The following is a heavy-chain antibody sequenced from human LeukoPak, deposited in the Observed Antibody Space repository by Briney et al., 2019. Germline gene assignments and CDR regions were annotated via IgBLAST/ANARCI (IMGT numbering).Heavy chain of an antibody. D-gene: IGHD3-3*01. V-gene: IGHV3-48*04. CDR2: ISASSTTI. Sequence: GGSLRLSCAASGFTFSSYSMNWVRQAPGKGLEWVSYISASSTTIYYIDSVKGRFTISRDNAKNSLYLQMNSLRAEDTAVYYCARDGGYWGQGTLVTVSS. CDR3: ARDGGY. CDR1: GFTFSSYS. J-gene: IGHJ4*02.